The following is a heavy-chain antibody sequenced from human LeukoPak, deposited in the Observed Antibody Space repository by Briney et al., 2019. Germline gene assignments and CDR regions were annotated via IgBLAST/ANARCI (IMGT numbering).Heavy chain of an antibody. J-gene: IGHJ6*02. Sequence: ASVSVSSTASGGTFTIYAINWVRQAPGQGLEWMGRISPILGIANYAQKLQGRVTITADKSTSTAYMELSSLRSEDTAVYYCARGLIVVVPAANRGYYGMDVWGQGTTVTVSS. CDR3: ARGLIVVVPAANRGYYGMDV. CDR1: GGTFTIYA. CDR2: ISPILGIA. D-gene: IGHD2-2*01. V-gene: IGHV1-69*04.